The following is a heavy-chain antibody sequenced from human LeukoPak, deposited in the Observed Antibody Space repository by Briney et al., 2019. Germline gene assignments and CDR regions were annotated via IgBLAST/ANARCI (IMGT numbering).Heavy chain of an antibody. D-gene: IGHD6-19*01. J-gene: IGHJ2*01. CDR2: IYYSGST. CDR1: GGSISSYY. Sequence: SETLSLTCTVSGGSISSYYWSWIRQPPGKGLEWIGYIYYSGSTNYNPSLKSRVTISVDTSKNQLSLKLSSVTAADTAVYYCARLLPGSSGRDFKYWYFDLWGRGTLVTVSS. CDR3: ARLLPGSSGRDFKYWYFDL. V-gene: IGHV4-59*08.